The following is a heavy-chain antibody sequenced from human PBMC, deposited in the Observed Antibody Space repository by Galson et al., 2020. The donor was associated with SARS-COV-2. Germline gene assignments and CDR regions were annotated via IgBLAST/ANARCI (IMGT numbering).Heavy chain of an antibody. CDR2: LSVTTGGP. J-gene: IGHJ2*01. D-gene: IGHD2-2*01. Sequence: GGSLRLSCASSGFTLSSYDMSWARQAPGKGLEWVSPLSVTTGGPSSEDSVKGRFTISRDNSKTTLYLEMNSLTVEDTATYYCPAPAAVGWYFDLWGRGTLVTVSS. V-gene: IGHV3-23*01. CDR3: PAPAAVGWYFDL. CDR1: GFTLSSYD.